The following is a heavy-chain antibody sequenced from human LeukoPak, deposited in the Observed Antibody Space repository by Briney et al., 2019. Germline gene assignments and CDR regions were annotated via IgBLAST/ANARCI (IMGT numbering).Heavy chain of an antibody. CDR2: IYWNDDK. V-gene: IGHV2-5*01. J-gene: IGHJ4*02. CDR1: GFSLSTSGVG. CDR3: AHIPYRSIFGVDTPYYFDY. Sequence: SGPTLVNPTQTLTLTCTFSGFSLSTSGVGVGWIRQPPGKALEWLALIYWNDDKRYSPSLKSRLTITKDTSKNQVVLTMTNMDPVDTATYYCAHIPYRSIFGVDTPYYFDYWGQGTLVTVSS. D-gene: IGHD3-3*01.